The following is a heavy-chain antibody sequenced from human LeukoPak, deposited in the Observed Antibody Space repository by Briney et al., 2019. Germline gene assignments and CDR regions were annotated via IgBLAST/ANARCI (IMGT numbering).Heavy chain of an antibody. CDR2: IYYTGNT. CDR1: GGSFSRYY. V-gene: IGHV4-59*05. CDR3: AKQTGSGLFILP. D-gene: IGHD3/OR15-3a*01. J-gene: IGHJ4*02. Sequence: PSETLSLTCAVYGGSFSRYYWTWIRQPPGKGLEWIGSIYYTGNTYYNASLKSRVTISIDTSKNQFSLKLTSVTAADTAVYYCAKQTGSGLFILPGGQGTLVTVSS.